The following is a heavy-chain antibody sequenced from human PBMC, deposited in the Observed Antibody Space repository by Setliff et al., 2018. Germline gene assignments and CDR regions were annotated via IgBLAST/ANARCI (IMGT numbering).Heavy chain of an antibody. CDR2: IYWNDDK. D-gene: IGHD4-17*01. V-gene: IGHV2-5*01. J-gene: IGHJ1*01. Sequence: SGPTLVNPTQALTLTCTFSGFSLSTSGVGVGWIRQPPGKALEWLALIYWNDDKRYSPSLKSRLTITKDTSKNQVVLTMTNMDPVDTATYCAHKYGDYVRYFQHWGQGTLVTVS. CDR3: AHKYGDYVRYFQH. CDR1: GFSLSTSGVG.